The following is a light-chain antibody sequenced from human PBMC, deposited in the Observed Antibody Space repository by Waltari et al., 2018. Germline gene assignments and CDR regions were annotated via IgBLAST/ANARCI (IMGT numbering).Light chain of an antibody. J-gene: IGLJ2*01. CDR1: SSDVGSYNR. CDR2: EVS. V-gene: IGLV2-18*02. Sequence: QSALTQPPSVSGSPGQSVTISCTGTSSDVGSYNRVSWYQQPPGTAPKLMIYEVSNRPSGVPARFSGSKSGNTASLTISGLQAEDEADYYCSSYTSSSTHVVFGGGTKLTVL. CDR3: SSYTSSSTHVV.